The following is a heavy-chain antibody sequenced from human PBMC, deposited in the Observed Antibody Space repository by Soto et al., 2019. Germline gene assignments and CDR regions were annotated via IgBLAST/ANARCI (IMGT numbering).Heavy chain of an antibody. J-gene: IGHJ4*02. Sequence: ASVKVSCKASGYTFLSYGISWVRQAPGQGLEWMGWISAYSGNTDYAQRLQDRVTLTTDTSTSTAYMELRSLRSDDAAVYYCARNPSGSSFDCWGQGTLVTVSS. D-gene: IGHD1-26*01. CDR1: GYTFLSYG. CDR3: ARNPSGSSFDC. V-gene: IGHV1-18*01. CDR2: ISAYSGNT.